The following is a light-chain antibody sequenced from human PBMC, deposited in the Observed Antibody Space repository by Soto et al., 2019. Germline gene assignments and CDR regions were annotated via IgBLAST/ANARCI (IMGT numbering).Light chain of an antibody. CDR2: GAS. Sequence: EVVMTQSPATLSVSPGERVTLSCRASQSINAHLAWYQQKPGQAPRLLIHGASTRATGIPARFSGSGFGTEIILTIRSLQAEDFAVYYCQQYNTWLWTFGQGTKGEIQ. V-gene: IGKV3-15*01. CDR1: QSINAH. CDR3: QQYNTWLWT. J-gene: IGKJ1*01.